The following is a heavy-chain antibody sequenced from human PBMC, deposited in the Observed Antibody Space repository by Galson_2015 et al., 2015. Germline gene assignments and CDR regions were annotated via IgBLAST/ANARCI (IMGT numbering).Heavy chain of an antibody. CDR3: AVSKITPTRNPEIVVVGWFRP. J-gene: IGHJ5*02. Sequence: SVKVSCKASGYTFTSYGLSWVRQAPGQGLEWMGWISAYNGNTNYAQKLQGRVTMTTDTSTSTAYMELRSLGSDDPAVYYCAVSKITPTRNPEIVVVGWFRPWGQGTLVALSS. V-gene: IGHV1-18*01. D-gene: IGHD3-22*01. CDR1: GYTFTSYG. CDR2: ISAYNGNT.